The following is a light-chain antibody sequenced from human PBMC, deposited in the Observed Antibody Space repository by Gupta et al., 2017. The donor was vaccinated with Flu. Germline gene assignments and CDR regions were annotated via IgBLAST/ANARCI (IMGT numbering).Light chain of an antibody. J-gene: IGLJ1*01. CDR1: NSDVGNYNV. Sequence: QSALTQPASVSGSPGQSLTISRAGTNSDVGNYNVVSWYQQHPGKAPKLIISEGTKRASGISDRFSGSKSGNTASLTISGLQAEDEADYYCCSYTTADTHVFGTGTKVTVL. CDR2: EGT. CDR3: CSYTTADTHV. V-gene: IGLV2-23*01.